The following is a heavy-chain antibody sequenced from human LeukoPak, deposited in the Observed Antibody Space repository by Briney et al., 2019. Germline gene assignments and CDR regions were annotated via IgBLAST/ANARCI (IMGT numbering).Heavy chain of an antibody. V-gene: IGHV4-4*07. J-gene: IGHJ6*02. CDR1: GGSISSYY. Sequence: SETLSLTCTVSGGSISSYYWSWIRQPAGKGLEWIGRIYTSGSTNYNPSLKSRVTMSVDTSKNQFSLKLSSVTAADTAVYYCARDRDDILTGYDRGYYYYGMDVWGQGTTVTVSS. D-gene: IGHD3-9*01. CDR3: ARDRDDILTGYDRGYYYYGMDV. CDR2: IYTSGST.